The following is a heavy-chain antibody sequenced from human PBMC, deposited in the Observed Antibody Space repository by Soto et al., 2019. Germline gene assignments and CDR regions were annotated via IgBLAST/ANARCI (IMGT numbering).Heavy chain of an antibody. CDR3: AKDRGGGTRYYGMDV. CDR2: ISGSGGST. CDR1: GFTFSSYA. D-gene: IGHD2-15*01. V-gene: IGHV3-23*01. Sequence: GESLKISCAASGFTFSSYAMSWVRPAPGKGLEWVSAISGSGGSTYYADSVKGRFTISRDNSKNTLYLQMNSLRAEDTAVYYCAKDRGGGTRYYGMDVWGQGTTVTVSS. J-gene: IGHJ6*02.